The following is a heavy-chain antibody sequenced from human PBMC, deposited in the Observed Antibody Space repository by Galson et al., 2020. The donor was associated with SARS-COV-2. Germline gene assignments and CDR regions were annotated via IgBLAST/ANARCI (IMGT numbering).Heavy chain of an antibody. Sequence: KIGESLKISCKGSGYSFTSYWIGWVRQMPGKGLGWVGIIYPGDSDTRYSPSFQGQVTISAAKSISTAYLQWSRLKASDTAMYYCGRRGYLYYYGMDVWGKGTTVTFSS. D-gene: IGHD3-22*01. J-gene: IGHJ6*04. CDR2: IYPGDSDT. CDR1: GYSFTSYW. V-gene: IGHV5-51*01. CDR3: GRRGYLYYYGMDV.